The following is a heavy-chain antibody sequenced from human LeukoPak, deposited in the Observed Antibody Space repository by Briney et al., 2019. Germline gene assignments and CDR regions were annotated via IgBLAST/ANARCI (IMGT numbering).Heavy chain of an antibody. CDR1: GLTFSSYW. D-gene: IGHD6-13*01. Sequence: GGSLRLSCAASGLTFSSYWMSWVRQAPGKGLEWVANIKQDGSEKYYVDSVKGRFTISRDNAKNSLYLQMNSLRAEDTAVYYCARDSGSSSSHAYYYYGMDVWGQGTTVTVSS. V-gene: IGHV3-7*01. CDR3: ARDSGSSSSHAYYYYGMDV. J-gene: IGHJ6*02. CDR2: IKQDGSEK.